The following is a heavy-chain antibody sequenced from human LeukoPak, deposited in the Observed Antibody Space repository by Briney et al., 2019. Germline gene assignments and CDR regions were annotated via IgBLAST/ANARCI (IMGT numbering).Heavy chain of an antibody. D-gene: IGHD3-16*01. Sequence: PGGSLRLSCAASAFTFSSYAMSWVRQAPGKGLEWVSAISGSGGSTYYADSVKGRFTISRDNSKNTLYLQVNSLRAEDTAVYYCAKAQYGGNVWGSGSYLSYWGQGTLVTVSS. CDR1: AFTFSSYA. J-gene: IGHJ4*02. CDR2: ISGSGGST. CDR3: AKAQYGGNVWGSGSYLSY. V-gene: IGHV3-23*01.